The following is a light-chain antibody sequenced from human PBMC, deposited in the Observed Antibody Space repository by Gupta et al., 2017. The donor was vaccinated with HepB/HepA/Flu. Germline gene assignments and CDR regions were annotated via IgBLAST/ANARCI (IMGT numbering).Light chain of an antibody. CDR3: QSYDNRLSVWV. V-gene: IGLV1-40*01. J-gene: IGLJ2*01. CDR1: SSNIGEGYD. Sequence: QSVLTQPPSVSGAPGQRVTISCPGGSSNIGEGYDLHWYQQLPGTAPKLLIHLYNIRPSGVPDRFSGSKSDTSASLAITGLQAEDEGDYYCQSYDNRLSVWVFGGGTKLSVL. CDR2: LYN.